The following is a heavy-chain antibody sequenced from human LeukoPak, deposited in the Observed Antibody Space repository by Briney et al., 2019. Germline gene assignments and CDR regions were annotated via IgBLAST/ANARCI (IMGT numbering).Heavy chain of an antibody. V-gene: IGHV5-51*01. J-gene: IGHJ6*02. CDR3: ARQGGPGTVDYYYGMDV. CDR2: IYPGDSDT. D-gene: IGHD1-1*01. CDR1: GYSFTNYW. Sequence: GESRKISCKGSGYSFTNYWIGWVRQMPGIGLEWMGIIYPGDSDTRYSPSFQGQVTISADKSISTAYLQWSSLKASDTAMYYCARQGGPGTVDYYYGMDVWGQGTTVTVSS.